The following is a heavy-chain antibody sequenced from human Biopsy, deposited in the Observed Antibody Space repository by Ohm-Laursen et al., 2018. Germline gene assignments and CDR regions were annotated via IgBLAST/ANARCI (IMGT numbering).Heavy chain of an antibody. Sequence: SDTLSLTCAVSGDSVTKYYWSWIRQPPGKGLEWIGHIYYSVMTNYNPSLQSRVSISVDTSKNHFSLRLRSVTPADTAIYYCASVVLGPTNDAFDLWGQGTMVVVSS. J-gene: IGHJ3*01. V-gene: IGHV4-59*02. D-gene: IGHD3-22*01. CDR1: GDSVTKYY. CDR3: ASVVLGPTNDAFDL. CDR2: IYYSVMT.